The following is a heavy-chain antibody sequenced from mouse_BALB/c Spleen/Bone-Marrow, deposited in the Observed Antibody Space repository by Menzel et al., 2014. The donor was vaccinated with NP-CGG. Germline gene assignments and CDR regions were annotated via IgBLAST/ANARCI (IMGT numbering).Heavy chain of an antibody. CDR1: GYSITSGYY. Sequence: EVKLMESGPGLVKPSQSLSLTCSVTGYSITSGYYWNWIRQFPGNKLEWMGYISYDGSNNYNPSLKNRISITRDTSKNQFFLKLNSVTTEDTATYYCARDWDVYAMDYWGQGTSVTVSS. CDR2: ISYDGSN. D-gene: IGHD4-1*01. V-gene: IGHV3-6*02. J-gene: IGHJ4*01. CDR3: ARDWDVYAMDY.